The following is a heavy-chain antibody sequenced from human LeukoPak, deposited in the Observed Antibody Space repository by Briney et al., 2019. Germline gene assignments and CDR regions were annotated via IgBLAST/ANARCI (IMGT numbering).Heavy chain of an antibody. J-gene: IGHJ4*02. Sequence: GGSLRLSCAASGFTFTNHGMHWVRQAPGKGLEWVAVISYDGSNKYYADSVKGRFTISRDNSKNTLYLQMNSLRAEDTAVYYCARGGSSSWYPFDYWGQGTLVTVSS. CDR2: ISYDGSNK. CDR1: GFTFTNHG. V-gene: IGHV3-30*06. CDR3: ARGGSSSWYPFDY. D-gene: IGHD6-13*01.